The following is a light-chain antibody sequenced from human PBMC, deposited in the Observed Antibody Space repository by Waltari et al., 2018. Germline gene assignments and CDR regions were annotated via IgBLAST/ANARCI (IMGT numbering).Light chain of an antibody. J-gene: IGLJ2*01. Sequence: QSALTQPASVSGSPGQSVPIFCAGTSNDVGGYNSVSWYQEHPGQAPRVIVYDVSDRASGVSDRFSGSKSGNTASLTISGLQAEDEADYYCSSQSSNDVVLFGGGTKLTVL. CDR2: DVS. V-gene: IGLV2-14*01. CDR1: SNDVGGYNS. CDR3: SSQSSNDVVL.